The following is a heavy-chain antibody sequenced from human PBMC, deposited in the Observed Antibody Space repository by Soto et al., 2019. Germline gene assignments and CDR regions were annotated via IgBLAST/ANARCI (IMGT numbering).Heavy chain of an antibody. Sequence: PSETLSLTCTVSGGSVSSTSYHWGWIRHPPGKGLEWIGSIYYSGTTYYNPSLKSRVTISVDKSKNHFSLKLSSVTAADTAVYYCARLYSTGWYDYWGQGTLVTVYS. CDR1: GGSVSSTSYH. V-gene: IGHV4-39*02. D-gene: IGHD6-19*01. CDR2: IYYSGTT. CDR3: ARLYSTGWYDY. J-gene: IGHJ4*02.